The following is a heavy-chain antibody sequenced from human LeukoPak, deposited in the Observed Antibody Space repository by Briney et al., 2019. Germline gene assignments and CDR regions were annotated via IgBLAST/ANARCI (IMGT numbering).Heavy chain of an antibody. CDR2: IYYSGTT. V-gene: IGHV4-59*08. CDR1: GGSISSYY. CDR3: ARHRDIVVVPAAPMGWFDP. J-gene: IGHJ5*02. D-gene: IGHD2-2*01. Sequence: SETLSLTCTVSGGSISSYYWSWIRQPPGKGLEWIGYIYYSGTTNYNPSLKSRVTISVDTSKNQFSLKLSSVTAADTAVYYCARHRDIVVVPAAPMGWFDPWGQGTLVTVSS.